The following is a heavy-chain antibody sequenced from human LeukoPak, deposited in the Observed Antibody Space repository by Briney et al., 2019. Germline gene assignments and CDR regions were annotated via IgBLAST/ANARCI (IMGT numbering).Heavy chain of an antibody. Sequence: GRSLRLSCAASGFTFSSYGMHWVRQAPGKGLEWVAVISYDGSNKYYAGSVKGRFTISRDNSKNTLYLQMNSLRAEDTAVYYCAKLAAAGTDGDYWGQGTLVTVSS. J-gene: IGHJ4*02. D-gene: IGHD6-13*01. CDR2: ISYDGSNK. CDR1: GFTFSSYG. V-gene: IGHV3-30*18. CDR3: AKLAAAGTDGDY.